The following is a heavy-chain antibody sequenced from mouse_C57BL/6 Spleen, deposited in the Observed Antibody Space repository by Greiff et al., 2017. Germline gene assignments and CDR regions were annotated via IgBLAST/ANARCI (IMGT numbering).Heavy chain of an antibody. CDR2: INPGSGGT. D-gene: IGHD1-1*01. CDR1: GYAFTNYL. V-gene: IGHV1-54*01. Sequence: QVPVKQSGAELVRPGTSVKVSCKASGYAFTNYLIEWVKQRPGQGLEWIGVINPGSGGTNYNEKFKGKATLTADKSSSTAYMQLSSLTSEDSAVYFCARRATVVPFDYWGQGTTLTVSS. J-gene: IGHJ2*01. CDR3: ARRATVVPFDY.